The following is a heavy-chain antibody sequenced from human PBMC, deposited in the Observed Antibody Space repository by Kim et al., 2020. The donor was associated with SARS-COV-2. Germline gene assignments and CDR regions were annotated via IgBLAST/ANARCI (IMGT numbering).Heavy chain of an antibody. CDR2: IYYTGST. CDR1: GGSITNYY. J-gene: IGHJ5*02. Sequence: SETLSLTCTVSGGSITNYYWSWIRQPPGKGLEWIGYIYYTGSTKYNPSLESRVTISVDASNNQFSLKLTSVTAADTAVYYCGGGISPGRTLIGQSWGQGTLVSVSS. D-gene: IGHD3-22*01. CDR3: GGGISPGRTLIGQS. V-gene: IGHV4-59*13.